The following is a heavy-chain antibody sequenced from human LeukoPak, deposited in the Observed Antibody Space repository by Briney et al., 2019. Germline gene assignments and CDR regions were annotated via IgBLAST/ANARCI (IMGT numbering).Heavy chain of an antibody. CDR3: ARKNGMDV. CDR1: GFTLTNRW. D-gene: IGHD2/OR15-2a*01. J-gene: IGHJ6*02. V-gene: IGHV3-7*03. Sequence: GGSLRLSCAASGFTLTNRWMTWVRQVPGRGPEWVANVNRDGSETYYLDSVKGRFTISKDNAKNSLYLQMNSLRAEDTALYHCARKNGMDVWGQGTTVIVSS. CDR2: VNRDGSET.